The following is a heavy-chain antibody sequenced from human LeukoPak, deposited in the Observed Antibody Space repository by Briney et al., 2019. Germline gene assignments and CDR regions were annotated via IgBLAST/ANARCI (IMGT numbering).Heavy chain of an antibody. J-gene: IGHJ4*02. D-gene: IGHD2-15*01. CDR3: ARDPQAATSNFDY. CDR2: INPNSGGT. Sequence: ASVKVSCKASGYTFTGYYMHWVRQAPGQGLGWMGWINPNSGGTNYAQKYQGRVTMTRDTSISTAYMELSRLRSDDTAVYYCARDPQAATSNFDYWGQGTLVTVSS. V-gene: IGHV1-2*02. CDR1: GYTFTGYY.